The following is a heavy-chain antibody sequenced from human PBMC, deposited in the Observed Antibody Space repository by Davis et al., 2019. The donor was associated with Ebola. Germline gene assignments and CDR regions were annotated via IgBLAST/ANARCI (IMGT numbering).Heavy chain of an antibody. V-gene: IGHV4-59*01. CDR3: AREGCGGGSCYSEL. CDR2: TNYTGST. J-gene: IGHJ4*02. CDR1: GGSISSYY. Sequence: PSETLSLTCTVSGGSISSYYWTWIRQPPGKGLEWIGYTNYTGSTNYNPSLKSPVTMSLDTSNDQSFLKLSSVTAADTAIYYCAREGCGGGSCYSELWGQGTLVSVSS. D-gene: IGHD2-15*01.